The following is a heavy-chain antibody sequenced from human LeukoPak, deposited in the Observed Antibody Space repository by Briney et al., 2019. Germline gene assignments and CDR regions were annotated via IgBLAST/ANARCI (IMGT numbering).Heavy chain of an antibody. CDR2: IYFRGST. D-gene: IGHD6-13*01. V-gene: IGHV4-59*01. J-gene: IGHJ4*02. CDR1: GGSISSYY. CDR3: ARTSHPHGSSWLFDY. Sequence: SETLSLTCNVSGGSISSYYWSWIRQPPGKGLEWIGYIYFRGSTNYNRSLKSRVTISVDTSRNQFSLQLSSVTAADTAVYYCARTSHPHGSSWLFDYWGQGTLVTVSS.